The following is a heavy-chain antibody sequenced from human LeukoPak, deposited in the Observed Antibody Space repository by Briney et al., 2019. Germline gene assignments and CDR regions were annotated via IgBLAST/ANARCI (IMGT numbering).Heavy chain of an antibody. CDR2: IVVGSGNT. CDR3: AASPGDFSFDY. D-gene: IGHD4-17*01. V-gene: IGHV1-58*01. Sequence: SVKVSCKASGFTFTSPAVQWVRQARGQRLEWIGWIVVGSGNTNYAQKFQERVTITRDMSTSTAYMELSSLRSEDTAVYYCAASPGDFSFDYWGQGTLVTVSS. J-gene: IGHJ4*02. CDR1: GFTFTSPA.